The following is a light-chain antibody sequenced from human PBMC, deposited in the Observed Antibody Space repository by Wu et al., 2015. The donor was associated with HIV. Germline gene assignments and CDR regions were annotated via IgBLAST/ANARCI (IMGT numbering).Light chain of an antibody. CDR2: DAS. J-gene: IGKJ4*01. V-gene: IGKV1-13*02. CDR3: QHFKTYPHEVT. CDR1: QGISNV. Sequence: AIQLTQSPSSLSASVGDRVTITCRASQGISNVLAWYRQRPGKAPELLISDASTLESGVPSRFSGSGSGTDFTLTISSLQPEDFATYYCQHFKTYPHEVTFGGGTKVEIK.